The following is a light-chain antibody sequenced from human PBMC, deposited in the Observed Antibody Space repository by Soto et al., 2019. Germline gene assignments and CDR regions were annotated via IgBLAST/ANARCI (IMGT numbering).Light chain of an antibody. CDR1: QSVDSTF. CDR3: QQYMSSVT. CDR2: GAS. J-gene: IGKJ1*01. V-gene: IGKV3-20*01. Sequence: EIVLTQSPGSLSLSPGERATLSCRASQSVDSTFFAWYQKKPGQTPRLLIYGASKRATGVPDRFSGSGSGTDFTLTISRLEPEDFAVYFCQQYMSSVTFGHGTNVEI.